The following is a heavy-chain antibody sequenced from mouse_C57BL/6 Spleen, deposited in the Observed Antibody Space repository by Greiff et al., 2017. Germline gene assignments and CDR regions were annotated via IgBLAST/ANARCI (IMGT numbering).Heavy chain of an antibody. Sequence: VKLMESGAELMKPGASVKLSCKATGYTFTGYWIEWVKQRPGNGLEWIGEILPGSGSTNYNEKFKGKATFTADTSCNKVYMKLSSRTTEDSAIDYCARSNTGRYFDVWGTGTTVTVSS. CDR3: ARSNTGRYFDV. CDR1: GYTFTGYW. J-gene: IGHJ1*03. CDR2: ILPGSGST. D-gene: IGHD5-1-1*01. V-gene: IGHV1-9*01.